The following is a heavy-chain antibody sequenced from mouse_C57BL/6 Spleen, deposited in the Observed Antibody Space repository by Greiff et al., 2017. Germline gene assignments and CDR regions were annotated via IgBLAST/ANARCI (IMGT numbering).Heavy chain of an antibody. D-gene: IGHD2-3*01. CDR2: IRSKSNNYAT. V-gene: IGHV10-1*01. Sequence: EVMLVESGGGLVQPKGSLTLSCAASGFSFNTYAMNWVRQAPGKGLEWVARIRSKSNNYATYYADSVKDRFTISRDDSESMLYLQMNNLKTEDTAMYYCVRHGGYDGYYPDWYFDVWGTGTTVTVSS. CDR1: GFSFNTYA. CDR3: VRHGGYDGYYPDWYFDV. J-gene: IGHJ1*03.